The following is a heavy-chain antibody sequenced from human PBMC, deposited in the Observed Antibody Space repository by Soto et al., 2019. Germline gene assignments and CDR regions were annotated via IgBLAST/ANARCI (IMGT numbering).Heavy chain of an antibody. V-gene: IGHV3-11*06. D-gene: IGHD2-2*01. CDR1: GFTFSDYY. Sequence: GGSLRLSCAASGFTFSDYYMSWIRQAPGKGLEWISYISSSSSYTNYADSVKGRFTISRDNAKNSLYLQMNSLRAEDTAVYYCARDTSPVVPAAIPYYYYGMDVWGQGTTVTVSS. CDR2: ISSSSSYT. CDR3: ARDTSPVVPAAIPYYYYGMDV. J-gene: IGHJ6*02.